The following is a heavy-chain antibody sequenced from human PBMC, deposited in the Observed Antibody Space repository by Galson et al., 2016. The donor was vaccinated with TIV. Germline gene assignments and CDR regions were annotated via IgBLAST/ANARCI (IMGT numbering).Heavy chain of an antibody. D-gene: IGHD2-2*01. J-gene: IGHJ3*02. V-gene: IGHV2-5*02. Sequence: PALVKPTQTLTLTCTFSGFSLSTSGVAVGWIRQPPGKALEWLALIYWDDDKHYRPSLKSRLTITKDTPKNQVLLTVTNLDPEDTATYYCAHRRSVASAVLDAFDIWGPGTVVTVSS. CDR1: GFSLSTSGVA. CDR2: IYWDDDK. CDR3: AHRRSVASAVLDAFDI.